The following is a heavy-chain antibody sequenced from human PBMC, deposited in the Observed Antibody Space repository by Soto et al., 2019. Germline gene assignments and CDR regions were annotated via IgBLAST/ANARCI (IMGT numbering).Heavy chain of an antibody. V-gene: IGHV1-69*01. CDR1: GGIFSTYA. CDR2: VLPMFAKT. D-gene: IGHD5-12*01. J-gene: IGHJ4*02. Sequence: QVELVQSGAEVMQPRSSVKVSCKVSGGIFSTYATSWVRQAPGQGFEWMGGVLPMFAKTNYARQSQGRVTLTADESTSTACIELNSLRYEDTAVYVCASGNQCSGYNFGGGDYFDYWGQGTLVTVS. CDR3: ASGNQCSGYNFGGGDYFDY.